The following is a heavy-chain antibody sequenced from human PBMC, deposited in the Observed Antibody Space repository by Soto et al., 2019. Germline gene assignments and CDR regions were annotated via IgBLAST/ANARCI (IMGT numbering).Heavy chain of an antibody. Sequence: PGGSLRLSCAASGFRFSDYSMNWVRQAPGRGLEWVSYISSSSFTIHYADSVEGRFAISRDNAKNSLYLQMSSLRAEDTAVYYCARDYNDLWSGQFDYWGQGALVTSPQ. CDR1: GFRFSDYS. D-gene: IGHD3-3*01. J-gene: IGHJ4*02. CDR2: ISSSSFTI. V-gene: IGHV3-48*01. CDR3: ARDYNDLWSGQFDY.